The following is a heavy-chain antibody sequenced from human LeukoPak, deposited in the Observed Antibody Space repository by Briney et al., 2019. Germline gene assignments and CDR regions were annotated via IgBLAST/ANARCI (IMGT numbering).Heavy chain of an antibody. Sequence: GGSLRLSCAASGFTFSSYWMSWVRQAPGKGLEWVANIKQDGSEKYYVDSVKGRFTISRDNAKNSLYLQMNSLRAEDTAVYYCARDSPYPLLKKGDIWGQGTMVTVSS. CDR2: IKQDGSEK. J-gene: IGHJ3*02. V-gene: IGHV3-7*01. CDR1: GFTFSSYW. CDR3: ARDSPYPLLKKGDI. D-gene: IGHD2-15*01.